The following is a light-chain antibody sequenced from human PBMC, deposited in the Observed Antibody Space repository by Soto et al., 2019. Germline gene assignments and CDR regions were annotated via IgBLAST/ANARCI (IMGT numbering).Light chain of an antibody. Sequence: EIVLTQSPGTLSLSPGERATLSCRASQSVSSTYLARYQQKPGQAPRLLTYGGSSRATGIPDRFSGSGSGTDFTLTISILEPEDFAVYYCQQYGTSPRTFGQGTKV. J-gene: IGKJ1*01. CDR2: GGS. CDR3: QQYGTSPRT. V-gene: IGKV3-20*01. CDR1: QSVSSTY.